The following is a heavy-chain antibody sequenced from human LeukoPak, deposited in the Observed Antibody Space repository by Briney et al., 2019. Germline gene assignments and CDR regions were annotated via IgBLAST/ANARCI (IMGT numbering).Heavy chain of an antibody. CDR2: ISGSGGST. CDR1: GFTFDDYA. Sequence: GGSLRLSCAASGFTFDDYAMHWVRQAPGKGLEWVSAISGSGGSTYYADSVKGRFTISRDNSKNTLYLQMNSLRAGDTAVYYCAKSIVGEGNYWGQGTLVTVSS. V-gene: IGHV3-23*01. CDR3: AKSIVGEGNY. D-gene: IGHD1-26*01. J-gene: IGHJ4*02.